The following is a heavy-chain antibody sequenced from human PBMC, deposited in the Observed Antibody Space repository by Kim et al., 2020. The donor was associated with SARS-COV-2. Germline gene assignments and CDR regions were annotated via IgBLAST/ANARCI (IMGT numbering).Heavy chain of an antibody. Sequence: ASVKVSCKASGYTFTSYYMHWVRQAPGQGLEWMGIINPSGGSTSYAQKFQGRVTMTRDTSTSTVYMELSSLRSEDTAVYYCASRIAAAGSLYYYYYYGMDVWGQGTTVTVSS. CDR1: GYTFTSYY. CDR2: INPSGGST. CDR3: ASRIAAAGSLYYYYYYGMDV. V-gene: IGHV1-46*01. J-gene: IGHJ6*02. D-gene: IGHD6-13*01.